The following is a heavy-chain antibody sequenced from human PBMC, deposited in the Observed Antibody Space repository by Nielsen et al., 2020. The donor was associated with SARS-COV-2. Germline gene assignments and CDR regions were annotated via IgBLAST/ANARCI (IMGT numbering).Heavy chain of an antibody. CDR3: ARVRTYYYDSGSKTNDY. J-gene: IGHJ4*02. Sequence: SETLSLTCAVYGGSFSGYYWSWIRQPPGKGLEWIGEINHSGSTNYNPSLKSRVTISVDTSKNQFSLKLSSVTAADTAVYYCARVRTYYYDSGSKTNDYWGQGTLVTVSS. CDR2: INHSGST. V-gene: IGHV4-34*01. CDR1: GGSFSGYY. D-gene: IGHD3-10*01.